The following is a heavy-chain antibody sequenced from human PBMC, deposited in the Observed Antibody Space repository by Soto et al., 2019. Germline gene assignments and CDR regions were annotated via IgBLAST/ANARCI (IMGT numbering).Heavy chain of an antibody. CDR3: ARDSEAAAGRSIDPDY. V-gene: IGHV1-18*01. Sequence: ASVKVSCEASGYTFTSYGISWVRQAPGQGLEWMGWISAYNGNTNYAQKLQGRVTMTTDTSTSTAYMELRSLRSDDTAVYYCARDSEAAAGRSIDPDYWGQGTLVTVSS. D-gene: IGHD6-13*01. CDR2: ISAYNGNT. CDR1: GYTFTSYG. J-gene: IGHJ4*02.